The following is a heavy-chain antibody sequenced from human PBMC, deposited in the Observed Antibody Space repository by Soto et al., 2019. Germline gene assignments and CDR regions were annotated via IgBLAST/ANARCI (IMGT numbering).Heavy chain of an antibody. D-gene: IGHD3-10*01. CDR2: IYYSGST. CDR1: GDSISSGANY. J-gene: IGHJ6*02. CDR3: ARGPRGYVYYHGMDV. V-gene: IGHV4-30-4*01. Sequence: SETLSLTCTVSGDSISSGANYWSWIRQPPGKGLEWIGYIYYSGSTYYNPTLKSRVTISVDRSKDLFSLKLSSVTAADTAVYYCARGPRGYVYYHGMDVWGQGTTVTVSS.